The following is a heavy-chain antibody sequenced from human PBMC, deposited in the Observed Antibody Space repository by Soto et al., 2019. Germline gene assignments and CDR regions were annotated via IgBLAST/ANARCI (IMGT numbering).Heavy chain of an antibody. CDR1: GGSISSGNYY. D-gene: IGHD3-22*01. V-gene: IGHV4-31*03. CDR2: IHYSGNT. J-gene: IGHJ4*02. Sequence: QVQLQESGPGLVKPSETLSLTCTVSGGSISSGNYYWSWIRQHPGKGLEWIGYIHYSGNTYYNPSQKSRVTISVDTSKNPFSLKLSSVTAAETAVYYWARRGGEGGYYHDYWGQGTLVTVSS. CDR3: ARRGGEGGYYHDY.